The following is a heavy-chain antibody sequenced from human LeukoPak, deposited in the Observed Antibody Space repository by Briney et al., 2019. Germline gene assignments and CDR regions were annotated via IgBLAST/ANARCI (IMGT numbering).Heavy chain of an antibody. J-gene: IGHJ4*02. V-gene: IGHV5-51*01. CDR3: ARHSRGSYSLDY. CDR1: GYIFNTYW. Sequence: GESLKISCKGSGYIFNTYWIGWVRQVPGKGLEWMGIIYPGDSDTTYSPSFQGQVTISVDKSISTAYLQWSSLKASDTAIYYCARHSRGSYSLDYWGQGTLVTVSS. D-gene: IGHD1-26*01. CDR2: IYPGDSDT.